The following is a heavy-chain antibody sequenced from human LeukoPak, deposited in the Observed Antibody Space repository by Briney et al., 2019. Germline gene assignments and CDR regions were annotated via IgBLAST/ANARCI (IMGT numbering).Heavy chain of an antibody. CDR2: ISGSGGST. Sequence: HPGGSLRLSCAASGFTFSSYSMNWVRQAPGKGLEWVSAISGSGGSTYYADSVKGRFTISRDNSKNTLYLQMNSLRAEDTAVYYCAKDLVTMIVVVIGDFSFDYWGQGTLVTVSS. J-gene: IGHJ4*02. CDR1: GFTFSSYS. CDR3: AKDLVTMIVVVIGDFSFDY. D-gene: IGHD3-22*01. V-gene: IGHV3-23*01.